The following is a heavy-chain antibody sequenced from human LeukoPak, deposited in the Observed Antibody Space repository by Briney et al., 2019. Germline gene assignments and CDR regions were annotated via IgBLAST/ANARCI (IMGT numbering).Heavy chain of an antibody. J-gene: IGHJ4*02. CDR2: IYTSGSS. Sequence: SETLTLTCTVSGVSISSYHWSWIRQPAGKGLEWIGRIYTSGSSNYNPSLTSRVTMSVDTSKNQFSLKRSSVTAADTAVYYCARGTFRSGFDYWGQGSLVTVSS. V-gene: IGHV4-4*07. CDR1: GVSISSYH. D-gene: IGHD1-26*01. CDR3: ARGTFRSGFDY.